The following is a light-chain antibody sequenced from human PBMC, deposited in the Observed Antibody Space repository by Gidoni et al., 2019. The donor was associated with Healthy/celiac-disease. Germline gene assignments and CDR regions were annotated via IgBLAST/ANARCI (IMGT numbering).Light chain of an antibody. J-gene: IGKJ3*01. CDR2: DAS. CDR3: QQRSNWPPLFT. CDR1: QSVSSY. Sequence: EIVLTQSPATLSLSPGERATLSCRASQSVSSYLAWYQQKPGQAPRLLIYDASNRATGIPARFSGSGSEPDFTLTISSLEPEDFAVYYCQQRSNWPPLFTFGPGTKLDIK. V-gene: IGKV3-11*01.